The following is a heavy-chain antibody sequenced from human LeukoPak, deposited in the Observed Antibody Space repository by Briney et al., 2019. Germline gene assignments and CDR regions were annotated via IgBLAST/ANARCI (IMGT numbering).Heavy chain of an antibody. CDR2: IYYSGST. CDR1: GGSISSYY. D-gene: IGHD3-10*01. V-gene: IGHV4-39*07. J-gene: IGHJ3*02. Sequence: SETLSLTCTVSGGSISSYYWGWIRQPPGKGLEWIGSIYYSGSTYYNPSLKSRVTISVDTSKNQFSLKLSSVTAADTAMYYCARWFGEVNASDIWGQGTMVTVSS. CDR3: ARWFGEVNASDI.